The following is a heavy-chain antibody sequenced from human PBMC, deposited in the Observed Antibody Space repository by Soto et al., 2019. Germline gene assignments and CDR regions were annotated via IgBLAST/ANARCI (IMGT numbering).Heavy chain of an antibody. V-gene: IGHV4-34*01. CDR1: GGSFSGYY. J-gene: IGHJ6*04. CDR3: ARLAPSPSKYYYGSGSYYYYYYGMDV. D-gene: IGHD3-10*01. Sequence: PSETLSLTCAVYGGSFSGYYWSWIRQPPGKGLEWIGEINHSGSTNYNPSLKSRVTISVDTSKNQFSLKLSSVTAADTAVYYCARLAPSPSKYYYGSGSYYYYYYGMDVWGKGTTVTVSS. CDR2: INHSGST.